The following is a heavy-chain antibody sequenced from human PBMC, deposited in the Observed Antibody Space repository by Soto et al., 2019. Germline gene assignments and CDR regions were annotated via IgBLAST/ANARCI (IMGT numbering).Heavy chain of an antibody. CDR2: IYTSGST. Sequence: TLSLTCTASGGSISSGGYYWSWVRQSAGKGLEWIGRIYTSGSTTYNPSLQSRVTMSLDTSKNQLSLKLSSVTAADTAVYYCAGDSVAGAMDVWGQGTTVTVSS. CDR3: AGDSVAGAMDV. D-gene: IGHD6-19*01. J-gene: IGHJ6*02. CDR1: GGSISSGGYY. V-gene: IGHV4-61*02.